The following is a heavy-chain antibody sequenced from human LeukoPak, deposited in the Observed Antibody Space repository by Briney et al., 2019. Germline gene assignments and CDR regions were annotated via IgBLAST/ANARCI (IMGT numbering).Heavy chain of an antibody. Sequence: GGSLRLSCAASGFTFSSYSMNWVRQAPGKGLEWVSSISSSSSYIYYADSVKGRFTISRDNAKNSPYLQMNSLRAEDTAVYYCARGRTYDYVWGSYRWYSFDYWGQGTLVTVSS. D-gene: IGHD3-16*02. V-gene: IGHV3-21*01. CDR2: ISSSSSYI. CDR3: ARGRTYDYVWGSYRWYSFDY. J-gene: IGHJ4*02. CDR1: GFTFSSYS.